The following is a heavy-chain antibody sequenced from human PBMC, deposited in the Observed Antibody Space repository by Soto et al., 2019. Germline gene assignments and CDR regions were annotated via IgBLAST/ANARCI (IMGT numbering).Heavy chain of an antibody. CDR3: ASHDVGSGIARGVDY. J-gene: IGHJ4*02. Sequence: GESLKISWKASGYSFTSYWIDLLRQMPGKGLGWIWIIYTGDADTRYSPSFQGQATTSADKTSSTAYLQWSRLKASDTAIYYWASHDVGSGIARGVDYWGQGTLGTVSS. CDR2: IYTGDADT. D-gene: IGHD3-10*01. V-gene: IGHV5-51*01. CDR1: GYSFTSYW.